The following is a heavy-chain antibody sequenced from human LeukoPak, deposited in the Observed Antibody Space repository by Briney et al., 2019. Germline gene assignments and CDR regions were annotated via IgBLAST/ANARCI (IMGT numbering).Heavy chain of an antibody. Sequence: GRSLRLSCAASGFTFSSYGMHWVRQAPGKGLEWVAVISYDGSNKYYADSVKGRFTISRDNSKNTLYLQMNSLRAEDTAVYYCAKDVDSSSWSTGYYYYGMDVWGQGTTVTVSS. D-gene: IGHD6-13*01. V-gene: IGHV3-30*18. J-gene: IGHJ6*02. CDR2: ISYDGSNK. CDR3: AKDVDSSSWSTGYYYYGMDV. CDR1: GFTFSSYG.